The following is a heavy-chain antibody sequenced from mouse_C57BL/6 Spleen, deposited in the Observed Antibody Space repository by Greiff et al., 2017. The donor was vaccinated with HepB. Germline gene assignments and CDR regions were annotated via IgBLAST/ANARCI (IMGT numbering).Heavy chain of an antibody. Sequence: EVKLMESGGGLVKPGGSLKLSCAASGFTFRSYAMSWVRQPPEKRLEWVATISDGGSYTYYPDNVKGRFTISRDNAKNNLYLQMSHLKSEDTAMYYCASVYYGSSYGYFDVWGTGTTVTVSS. CDR1: GFTFRSYA. V-gene: IGHV5-4*03. CDR3: ASVYYGSSYGYFDV. CDR2: ISDGGSYT. J-gene: IGHJ1*03. D-gene: IGHD1-1*01.